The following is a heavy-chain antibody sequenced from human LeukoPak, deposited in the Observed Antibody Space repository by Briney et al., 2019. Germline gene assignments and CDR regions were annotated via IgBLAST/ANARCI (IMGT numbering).Heavy chain of an antibody. CDR1: GGSISSYY. V-gene: IGHV4-4*07. Sequence: SETLSLTCTVSGGSISSYYWSWIRQPAGKGLEWIGRMYTSGSANYDPSLKSRVTMSVDTSKNQFSLKLRSVTAADTAVYYCARDAPASYGQFDYWGQGTLVTVS. D-gene: IGHD5-18*01. J-gene: IGHJ4*02. CDR2: MYTSGSA. CDR3: ARDAPASYGQFDY.